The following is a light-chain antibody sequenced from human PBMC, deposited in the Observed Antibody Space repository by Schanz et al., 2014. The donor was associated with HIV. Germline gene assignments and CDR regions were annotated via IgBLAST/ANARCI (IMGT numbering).Light chain of an antibody. V-gene: IGLV1-40*01. CDR2: GNS. CDR3: QSYDTSLSAVV. J-gene: IGLJ2*01. Sequence: QSVLAQPPSVSGAPGQRVTISCTGNSSNIGAGYDVHWYQQLPGTAPKVLIYGNSNRPSGVPDRISGSKSDASASLAITGLQAEDEADYYCQSYDTSLSAVVFGGGTKLTVL. CDR1: SSNIGAGYD.